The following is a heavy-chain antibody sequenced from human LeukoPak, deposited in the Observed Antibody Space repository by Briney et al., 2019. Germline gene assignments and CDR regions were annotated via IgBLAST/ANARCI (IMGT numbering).Heavy chain of an antibody. CDR3: AKVDGITIFEVFDY. CDR1: RFTFSSYA. CDR2: ISGSGSST. V-gene: IGHV3-23*01. D-gene: IGHD3-3*01. J-gene: IGHJ4*02. Sequence: GGSLRLSCAASRFTFSSYAMSWVRQAPGKGLEWLSSISGSGSSTYYADSVKGRFTISRDNSKNMLYLQMISLRADDTAVYFCAKVDGITIFEVFDYWGQGTLVTVSS.